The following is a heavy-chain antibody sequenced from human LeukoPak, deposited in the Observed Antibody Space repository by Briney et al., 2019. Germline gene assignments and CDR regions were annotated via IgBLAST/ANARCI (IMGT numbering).Heavy chain of an antibody. CDR2: ISAYNGNT. Sequence: GASVKVSCKASGYTFTSYGISWVRQAPGQGLEWMGWISAYNGNTNCAQKFQGRVTMTRDTSISTAYMELSRLRSDDTAVYYCARSGSITNFDYWGQGTLVTVSS. V-gene: IGHV1-18*01. CDR3: ARSGSITNFDY. D-gene: IGHD1-14*01. J-gene: IGHJ4*02. CDR1: GYTFTSYG.